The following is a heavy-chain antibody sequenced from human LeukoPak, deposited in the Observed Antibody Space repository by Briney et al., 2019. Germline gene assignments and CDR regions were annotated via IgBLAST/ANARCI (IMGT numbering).Heavy chain of an antibody. V-gene: IGHV4-59*11. CDR1: GVSINSHY. CDR3: ARVLQNYYHLDV. Sequence: SETLSLTCAVSGVSINSHYWSWIWQPPGKGLEWIGFFFESGSTSYKSSLKSRVTISVDTSRNQLSLKLSSVTAADTAVYYCARVLQNYYHLDVWGHGTTVTVSS. CDR2: FFESGST. J-gene: IGHJ6*03. D-gene: IGHD3-3*01.